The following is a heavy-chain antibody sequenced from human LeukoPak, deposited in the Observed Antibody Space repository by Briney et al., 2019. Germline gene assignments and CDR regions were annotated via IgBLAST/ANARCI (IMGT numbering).Heavy chain of an antibody. D-gene: IGHD5-18*01. CDR3: AKRIQSAMATGY. CDR2: ISSSSSTI. V-gene: IGHV3-48*01. Sequence: GGSLRLSCAASGFTFSSYSMNWVRQAPGKGLEWVSYISSSSSTIYYADSVKGRFTISRDNSKNTLYLQMNSLRAEDTAVYYCAKRIQSAMATGYWGQGTLVTVSS. CDR1: GFTFSSYS. J-gene: IGHJ4*02.